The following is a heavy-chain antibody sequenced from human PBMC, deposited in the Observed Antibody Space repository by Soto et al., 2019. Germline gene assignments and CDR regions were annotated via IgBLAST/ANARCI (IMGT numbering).Heavy chain of an antibody. CDR2: IIPIFGTA. Sequence: QVQLVQSGAEVKKPGSSVKVSCKASGGTFSSYAISWVRQAPGQGLEWMGGIIPIFGTANYAQKFQGRVTITADESTSTTYMELSSLRSEDTAVYYCAWDKNDYSNYYYYGMDVWGQGTTVTVSS. CDR3: AWDKNDYSNYYYYGMDV. CDR1: GGTFSSYA. V-gene: IGHV1-69*01. J-gene: IGHJ6*02. D-gene: IGHD4-4*01.